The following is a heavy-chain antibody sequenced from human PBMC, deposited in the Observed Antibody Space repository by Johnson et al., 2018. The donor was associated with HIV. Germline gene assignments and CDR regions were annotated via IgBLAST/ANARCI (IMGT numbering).Heavy chain of an antibody. J-gene: IGHJ3*02. CDR2: IWYDGNNK. CDR1: GFTFSSYG. D-gene: IGHD5-24*01. Sequence: QVQLVESGGGVVQPGRSLRLSCAASGFTFSSYGMHWVRQAPGKGLEWVAVIWYDGNNKYYADSVKGRFTISRDNSKNTLYVQMNSLRIEDTAVYYCARDPGRDGYTRGAFDIWGQGTMVTVSS. V-gene: IGHV3-33*01. CDR3: ARDPGRDGYTRGAFDI.